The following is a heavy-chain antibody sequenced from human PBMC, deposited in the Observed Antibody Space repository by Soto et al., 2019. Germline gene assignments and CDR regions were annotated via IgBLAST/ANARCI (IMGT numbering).Heavy chain of an antibody. V-gene: IGHV1-2*04. CDR3: ARGVSGWSPFDV. CDR2: INPNSGVT. CDR1: GYTFTDYY. J-gene: IGHJ4*02. Sequence: ASVKVSCKASGYTFTDYYVHWVRQAPGQGLEWMGWINPNSGVTNYAQKFRGWVTLTRDTSVSTAYMELNRLKSDDTAVFFCARGVSGWSPFDVWGQGTLVTVYS. D-gene: IGHD6-19*01.